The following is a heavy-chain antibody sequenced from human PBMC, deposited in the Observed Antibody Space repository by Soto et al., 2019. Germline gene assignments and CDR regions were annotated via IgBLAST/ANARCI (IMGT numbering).Heavy chain of an antibody. CDR2: IWYDGSNK. J-gene: IGHJ6*02. V-gene: IGHV3-33*01. D-gene: IGHD3-16*01. CDR3: ARVPRPLALYYYGMDV. Sequence: PGGSLRLSCAASGFTFSSYGMHWVRQAPGKGLEWVAVIWYDGSNKYYADSVKGRFTISRDNSKNTLYLQMNSLRAEDTAVYYCARVPRPLALYYYGMDVWGQGTTVTVSS. CDR1: GFTFSSYG.